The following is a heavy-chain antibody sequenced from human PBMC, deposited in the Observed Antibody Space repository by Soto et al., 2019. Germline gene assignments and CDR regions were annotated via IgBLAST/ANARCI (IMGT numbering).Heavy chain of an antibody. D-gene: IGHD2-21*01. CDR2: ISYDGSNK. V-gene: IGHV3-30*18. CDR3: AKDAHLLAEYFQH. CDR1: GFTFSSYG. Sequence: ESGGGVVQPGRSLRLSCAASGFTFSSYGMHWVRQAPGKGLEWVAVISYDGSNKYYADSVKGRFTISRDNSKSTLYLQMNSLRAEDTAVYYCAKDAHLLAEYFQHWGQGTLVTVSS. J-gene: IGHJ1*01.